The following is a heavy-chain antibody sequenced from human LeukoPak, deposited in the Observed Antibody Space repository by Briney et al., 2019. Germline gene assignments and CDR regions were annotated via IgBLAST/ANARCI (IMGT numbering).Heavy chain of an antibody. CDR3: ARDDPTRTNDAFDI. V-gene: IGHV4-59*01. CDR2: IYYSGST. CDR1: GGSISSYY. Sequence: PSETLSLTCTVSGGSISSYYWSWIRQPPGKGLEWIGYIYYSGSTNHNPSLKSRVTISVDTSKNQFSLKLSSVTAADTAVYYCARDDPTRTNDAFDIWGQGTMVTVSS. J-gene: IGHJ3*02.